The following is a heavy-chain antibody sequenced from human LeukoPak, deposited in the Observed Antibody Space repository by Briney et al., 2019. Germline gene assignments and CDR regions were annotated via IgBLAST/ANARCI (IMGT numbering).Heavy chain of an antibody. CDR1: GGSFSGYY. V-gene: IGHV4-34*01. Sequence: SETLSLTCAVYGGSFSGYYWSWIRQPPGKGLEWIGKINHSGSTNYNPSLKSRVTISVDTSKNQFSLKLTSVTAADTAVYYCARVRGAWGAYNWFDPWGQGTLVTVSS. CDR3: ARVRGAWGAYNWFDP. D-gene: IGHD3-16*01. J-gene: IGHJ5*02. CDR2: INHSGST.